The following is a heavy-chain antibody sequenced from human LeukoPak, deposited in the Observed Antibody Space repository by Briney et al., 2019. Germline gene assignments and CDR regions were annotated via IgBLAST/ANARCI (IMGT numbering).Heavy chain of an antibody. CDR2: IRSKAYGGTT. V-gene: IGHV3-49*04. CDR1: GFTFGDYA. J-gene: IGHJ4*02. Sequence: PGRSLRLSCTASGFTFGDYAMSWVRQAPGKGLEWVGFIRSKAYGGTTDYAAPVKGRFTISRDDSKNTLYLQMNSLKTDDTAVYYCTSTLGYWGQGTLVTVSS. D-gene: IGHD3-16*01. CDR3: TSTLGY.